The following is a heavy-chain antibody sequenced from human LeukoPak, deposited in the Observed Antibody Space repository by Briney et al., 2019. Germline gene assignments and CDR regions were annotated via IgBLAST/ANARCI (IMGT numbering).Heavy chain of an antibody. V-gene: IGHV3-30-3*01. Sequence: GGSLRLSCAASGFTFSSYAMHWVRQAPGKGLEWVAVISYDGSNKYYADSVKGRFTISRDNSKNTLYLQMNSLRAEDTAVYYCAGGGYSYGYAQLDFDYWGQGTLVTVSS. J-gene: IGHJ4*02. CDR2: ISYDGSNK. D-gene: IGHD5-18*01. CDR3: AGGGYSYGYAQLDFDY. CDR1: GFTFSSYA.